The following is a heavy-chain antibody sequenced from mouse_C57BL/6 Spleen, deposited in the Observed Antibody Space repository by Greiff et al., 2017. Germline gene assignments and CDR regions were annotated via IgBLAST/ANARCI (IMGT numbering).Heavy chain of an antibody. V-gene: IGHV5-9*01. CDR2: ISGGGGNT. CDR1: GFTFSSYT. Sequence: EVQGVESGGGLVKPGGSLKLSCAASGFTFSSYTMSWVRQTPEKRLEWVATISGGGGNTYYPDSVKGRFTISRDNAKNTLYLQMSSLRSEDTALYYCARHRAYYSNFYWYFDVWGTGTTVTVSS. D-gene: IGHD2-5*01. J-gene: IGHJ1*03. CDR3: ARHRAYYSNFYWYFDV.